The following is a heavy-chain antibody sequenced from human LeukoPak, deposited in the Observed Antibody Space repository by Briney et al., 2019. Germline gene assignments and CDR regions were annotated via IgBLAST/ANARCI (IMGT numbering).Heavy chain of an antibody. D-gene: IGHD5-24*01. CDR3: ARDRDGRDGYNYWVDY. V-gene: IGHV3-11*01. CDR1: GFTFSDYY. CDR2: ISSSGSTI. Sequence: GGSLTLSCAASGFTFSDYYMSWIRQAPGKGLEWVSYISSSGSTIYYADSVKGRFTISRDNAKNSLYLQMNSLRAEDTAVYYCARDRDGRDGYNYWVDYWGQGTLVTVSS. J-gene: IGHJ4*02.